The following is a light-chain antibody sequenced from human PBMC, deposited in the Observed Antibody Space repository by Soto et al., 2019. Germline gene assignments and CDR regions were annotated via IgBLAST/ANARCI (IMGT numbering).Light chain of an antibody. Sequence: EIVLTQSPGTLSLSPGERATLSCRASQSVSSSYVGWYQQKPGQAPRLLIYGASSRATGIPDRFSGSGSGTDFTLTISRLEPEDFAVYYGQQYGSSFSFTFGPGTKVDIK. CDR3: QQYGSSFSFT. V-gene: IGKV3-20*01. J-gene: IGKJ3*01. CDR2: GAS. CDR1: QSVSSSY.